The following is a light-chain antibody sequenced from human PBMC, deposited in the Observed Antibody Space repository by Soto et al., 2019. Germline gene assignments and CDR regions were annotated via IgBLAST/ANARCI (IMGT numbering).Light chain of an antibody. V-gene: IGLV4-60*02. J-gene: IGLJ2*01. CDR2: LEGSGSY. CDR3: ETWDSNTRV. CDR1: SGHSSYI. Sequence: QPVLTQSSSASASLGSLVKLTCTLSSGHSSYIIAWHQQQPGKAPRYLMKLEGSGSYNKGSGVPDRFSGSSSGADRYLTISNVQLEDEADYYCETWDSNTRVLGGGTKLTVL.